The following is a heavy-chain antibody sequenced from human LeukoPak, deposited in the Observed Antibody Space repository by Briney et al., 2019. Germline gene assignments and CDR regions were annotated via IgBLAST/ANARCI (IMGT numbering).Heavy chain of an antibody. CDR1: GFTFDDYA. CDR3: AKTGGDGYNWPYYFDY. J-gene: IGHJ4*02. Sequence: GGSLRLSCAASGFTFDDYAMHWVRQAPGKGLEWVSGISWNSGSIGYADSVKGRFTISRDNAKNSLYLQMNSLRAEDTALYYCAKTGGDGYNWPYYFDYWGREPWSPSPQ. V-gene: IGHV3-9*01. D-gene: IGHD5-24*01. CDR2: ISWNSGSI.